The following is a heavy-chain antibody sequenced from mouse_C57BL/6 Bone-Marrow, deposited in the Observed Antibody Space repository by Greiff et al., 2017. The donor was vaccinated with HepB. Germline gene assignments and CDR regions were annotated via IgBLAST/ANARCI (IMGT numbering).Heavy chain of an antibody. V-gene: IGHV1-62-2*01. Sequence: VVKPGASVKLSCKASGYTFTEYTIHWVKQRSGQGLEWIGWFYPGSGSIKYNEKFKDKATLTADKSSSTVYMELSRLTSEDSAVYFCARHERTVVAPYYFDYWGEGTTLTVSS. CDR3: ARHERTVVAPYYFDY. J-gene: IGHJ2*01. CDR1: GYTFTEYT. CDR2: FYPGSGSI. D-gene: IGHD1-1*01.